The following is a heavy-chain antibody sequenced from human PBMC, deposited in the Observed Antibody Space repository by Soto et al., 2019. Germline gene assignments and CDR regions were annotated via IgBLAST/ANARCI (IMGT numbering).Heavy chain of an antibody. CDR2: INLNSDTT. J-gene: IGHJ6*02. D-gene: IGHD6-6*01. Sequence: ASVKVSCKASGFTFTAYYLYWMRQAPGQGLEWVGWINLNSDTTDIAPKFKGRVSLTRDTSISTAYMGLNRLTSDDTAVYYCAGLYLSGLRIGAPVWHYGMDVWGQGTTVTVSS. V-gene: IGHV1-2*02. CDR1: GFTFTAYY. CDR3: AGLYLSGLRIGAPVWHYGMDV.